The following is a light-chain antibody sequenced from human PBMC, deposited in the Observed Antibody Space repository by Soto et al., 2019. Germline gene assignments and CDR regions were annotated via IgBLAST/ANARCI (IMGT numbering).Light chain of an antibody. CDR3: SSYTRSNTVV. CDR1: NNDVGAYNY. V-gene: IGLV2-14*03. J-gene: IGLJ3*02. CDR2: DVS. Sequence: QSLLTQPASVSGSPGQSITISCTGTNNDVGAYNYVSWYQQHPGKAPKTMVYDVSHRPSGVSNRFSGSKSGNTASLTISGLQAEDEADYYCSSYTRSNTVVFGGGTKVTVL.